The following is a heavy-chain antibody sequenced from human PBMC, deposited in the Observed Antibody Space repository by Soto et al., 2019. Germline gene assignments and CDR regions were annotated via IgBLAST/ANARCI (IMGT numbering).Heavy chain of an antibody. CDR3: ASYSSGWYGGSFDY. V-gene: IGHV4-59*12. CDR2: IYYSGNT. D-gene: IGHD6-19*01. J-gene: IGHJ4*02. CDR1: GGSISDFY. Sequence: SETLSLTCTVSGGSISDFYWSWIRQPPGKGLEWIGYIYYSGNTNYNPSLKSRVTISVDRSKNQFSLKLSSVTAADTAVYDCASYSSGWYGGSFDYWGQGTPVTVSS.